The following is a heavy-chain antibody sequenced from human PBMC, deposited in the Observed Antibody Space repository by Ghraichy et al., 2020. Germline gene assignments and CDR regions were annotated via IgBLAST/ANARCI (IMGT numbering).Heavy chain of an antibody. CDR3: ARDRGSGYDYWSGYLSG. V-gene: IGHV3-69-1*02. J-gene: IGHJ4*02. D-gene: IGHD3-3*01. CDR1: GFTLSNYY. Sequence: GGSLRLSCAASGFTLSNYYMNWVRQAPGKGLEWVSSISSSGYIYYADSVKGRFTVSRDNAMNSLYLQMNSLRAEDTAVYYCARDRGSGYDYWSGYLSGWGQGTLVTVSS. CDR2: ISSSGYI.